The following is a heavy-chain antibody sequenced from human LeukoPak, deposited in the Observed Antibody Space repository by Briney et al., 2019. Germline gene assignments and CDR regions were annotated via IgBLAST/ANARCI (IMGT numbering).Heavy chain of an antibody. V-gene: IGHV4-59*12. D-gene: IGHD2/OR15-2a*01. J-gene: IGHJ4*02. CDR3: ARASFLVGCDY. CDR1: GGSISSYY. Sequence: SETLSLTCTVSGGSISSYYGSWIRQPPGKGLEWIGYIYHSGSTYYNPSLKSRVTISVDRSKNQFSLKLSSVTAADTAVYYCARASFLVGCDYWGQGTLVTVSS. CDR2: IYHSGST.